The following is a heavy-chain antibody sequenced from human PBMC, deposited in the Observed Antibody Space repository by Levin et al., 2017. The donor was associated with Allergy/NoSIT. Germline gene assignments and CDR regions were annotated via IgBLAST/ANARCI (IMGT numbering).Heavy chain of an antibody. CDR2: ISSNGGST. CDR3: VKDLTSYGLRFDY. Sequence: PGGSLRLSCSASGFTFSSYAMHWVRQAPGKGLEYVSAISSNGGSTYYADSVKGRFTISRDNSKNTLYLQMSSLRAEDTAVYYCVKDLTSYGLRFDYWGQGTLVTVSS. CDR1: GFTFSSYA. D-gene: IGHD5-18*01. V-gene: IGHV3-64D*06. J-gene: IGHJ4*02.